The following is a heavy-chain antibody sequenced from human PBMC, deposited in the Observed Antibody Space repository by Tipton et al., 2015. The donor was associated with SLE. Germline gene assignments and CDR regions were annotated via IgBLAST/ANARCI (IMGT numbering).Heavy chain of an antibody. D-gene: IGHD6-19*01. CDR1: GFTFSSYW. Sequence: SLRLSCAASGFTFSSYWMSWVRQAPGKGLEWVANIKQDGSEKYYVDSVKGRFTISRDNAKNSLYLQMNSLRAEDTAVYYCARGPEQWLVDPHYFDYWGQGTLVTVSS. J-gene: IGHJ4*02. CDR3: ARGPEQWLVDPHYFDY. CDR2: IKQDGSEK. V-gene: IGHV3-7*04.